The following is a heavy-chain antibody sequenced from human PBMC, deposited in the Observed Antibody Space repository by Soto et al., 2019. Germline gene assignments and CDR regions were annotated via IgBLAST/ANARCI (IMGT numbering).Heavy chain of an antibody. CDR1: GFTFSSYW. Sequence: PGGSLRLSCAASGFTFSSYWMSWVRQAPGKGLEWVANINQDGSEQYYVDSVKGRFTISRDNAKNSLYLQMNSLRAEDTAVYYCARVPLATPGYDFWSGEYYYYYYYMDVWGKGTTVTVSS. D-gene: IGHD3-3*01. CDR3: ARVPLATPGYDFWSGEYYYYYYYMDV. V-gene: IGHV3-7*04. J-gene: IGHJ6*03. CDR2: INQDGSEQ.